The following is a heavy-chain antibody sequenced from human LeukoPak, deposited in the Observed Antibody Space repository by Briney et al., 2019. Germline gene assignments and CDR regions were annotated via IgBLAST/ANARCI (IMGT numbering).Heavy chain of an antibody. V-gene: IGHV3-30-3*01. CDR3: AREIDRGSYYDYYYYGMDV. D-gene: IGHD1-26*01. J-gene: IGHJ6*02. CDR2: ISYDGSNN. Sequence: GGSLRLSCAASGFTFSSYAMHWVRQAPGKGLEWVAVISYDGSNNYYADSVKGRFTISRDNSKNTLYLQMNSLRAEDTAVYYCAREIDRGSYYDYYYYGMDVWGQGTTVTVSS. CDR1: GFTFSSYA.